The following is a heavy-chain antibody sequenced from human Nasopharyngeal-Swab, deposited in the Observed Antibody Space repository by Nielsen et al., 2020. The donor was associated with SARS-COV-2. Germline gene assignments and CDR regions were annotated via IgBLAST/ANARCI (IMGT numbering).Heavy chain of an antibody. J-gene: IGHJ3*02. CDR2: ISGSGGDT. Sequence: GGSLRLSCAASGFSFSPYAMSWVRQAPGKGLEWVSAISGSGGDTYYADSVKGRFTISRDNSQNTLFLQMNSLRAEDTAVYYCAKSDDAVDIWGQGTMVTVSS. V-gene: IGHV3-23*01. CDR1: GFSFSPYA. CDR3: AKSDDAVDI.